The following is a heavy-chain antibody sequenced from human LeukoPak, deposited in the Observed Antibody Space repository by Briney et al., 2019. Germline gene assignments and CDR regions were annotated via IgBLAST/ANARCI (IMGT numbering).Heavy chain of an antibody. CDR1: GGSISSYY. Sequence: SETLSLTCTVSGGSISSYYWSWIRQPPGKGLEWIGYIYYSGSTNYNPSLKSRVTISVDTSKNQFSLKLSSVTAADTAVYYCAILAMVRGVIFDYWGQGTLVTVSS. CDR3: AILAMVRGVIFDY. D-gene: IGHD3-10*01. J-gene: IGHJ4*02. CDR2: IYYSGST. V-gene: IGHV4-59*01.